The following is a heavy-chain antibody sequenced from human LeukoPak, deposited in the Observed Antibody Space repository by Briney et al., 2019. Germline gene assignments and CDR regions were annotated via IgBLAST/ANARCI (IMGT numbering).Heavy chain of an antibody. CDR1: GGSISSSNW. D-gene: IGHD3-10*01. Sequence: PSETLSLTCAVSGGSISSSNWWSWVRQPPGKGLEWIGEIYHSGSTNYNPSLKSRVTISVDKSKNQFSLKLSSVTAADTAVYYCARVPYGTGWYFDLWGRGTLVTVSS. CDR2: IYHSGST. V-gene: IGHV4-4*02. CDR3: ARVPYGTGWYFDL. J-gene: IGHJ2*01.